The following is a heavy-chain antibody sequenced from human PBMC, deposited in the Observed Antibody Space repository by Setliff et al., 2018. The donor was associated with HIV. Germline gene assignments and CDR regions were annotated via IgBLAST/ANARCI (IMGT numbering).Heavy chain of an antibody. J-gene: IGHJ4*02. CDR3: AKVQSYDSSGWYVDDY. D-gene: IGHD6-19*01. Sequence: GGSLRLSCAASGFTFSSYAMSWVRQAPGKGLEWVSAISGSGGSTYYADSVKGRFTISRDNSKNTLYLQMNSLRAEDTAVYYCAKVQSYDSSGWYVDDYWGQGTLVTVSS. CDR2: ISGSGGST. V-gene: IGHV3-23*01. CDR1: GFTFSSYA.